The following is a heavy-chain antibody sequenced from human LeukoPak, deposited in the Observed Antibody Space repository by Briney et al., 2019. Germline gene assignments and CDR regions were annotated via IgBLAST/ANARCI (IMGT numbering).Heavy chain of an antibody. Sequence: PSETLSLTCTVSGYSISSGYYWGWIRQPPGKGLEWIGSIYHSGGTYYNPSLKSRVTISVDTSKNQFSLKLSSVTAADTAVYYCASLTGISDYWGQGTLVTVSS. J-gene: IGHJ4*02. CDR2: IYHSGGT. D-gene: IGHD1-20*01. CDR3: ASLTGISDY. CDR1: GYSISSGYY. V-gene: IGHV4-38-2*02.